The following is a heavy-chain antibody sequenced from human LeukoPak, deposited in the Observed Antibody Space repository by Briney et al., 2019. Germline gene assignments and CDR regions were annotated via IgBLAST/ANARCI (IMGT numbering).Heavy chain of an antibody. V-gene: IGHV1-2*02. J-gene: IGHJ4*02. CDR3: ARANFLYCSSTCLFDY. Sequence: GASVKVSCKAAGYTFTDYYMDWVGQAPGQGFEWMGWINPNDGDTNYARKFQGRVTMTRDTSISTAPMEVSRLRSDDTAVYYCARANFLYCSSTCLFDYWGQGTLVTVSS. CDR2: INPNDGDT. D-gene: IGHD2-2*01. CDR1: GYTFTDYY.